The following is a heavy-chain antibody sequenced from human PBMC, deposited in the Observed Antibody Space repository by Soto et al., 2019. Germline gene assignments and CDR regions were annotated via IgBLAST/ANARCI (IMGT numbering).Heavy chain of an antibody. CDR2: INPDSGDT. D-gene: IGHD3-3*01. Sequence: ASLKVSCKASGYIFTDYYIHWVRQAPGQGLEWMGWINPDSGDTSYAQKFQGRVTMTRDTSTNTVYMELTTLRPDDTAVYFCARSSWRIFGVVIGWFDSWGQGTLVTVSS. V-gene: IGHV1-2*02. J-gene: IGHJ5*01. CDR1: GYIFTDYY. CDR3: ARSSWRIFGVVIGWFDS.